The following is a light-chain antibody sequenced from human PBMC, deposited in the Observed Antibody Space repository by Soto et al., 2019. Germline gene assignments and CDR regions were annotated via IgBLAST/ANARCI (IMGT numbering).Light chain of an antibody. CDR3: QQFNTYFRT. J-gene: IGKJ1*01. CDR1: QSISTW. V-gene: IGKV1-5*03. Sequence: DIQMTQSPSTLPASVGDSVTITCRADQSISTWLAWYQQKPGKAPNLLIYKASRLETGVPSRFSGSGSGTEFTLTISSLQPDDFATYYCQQFNTYFRTFGQGTKVDIK. CDR2: KAS.